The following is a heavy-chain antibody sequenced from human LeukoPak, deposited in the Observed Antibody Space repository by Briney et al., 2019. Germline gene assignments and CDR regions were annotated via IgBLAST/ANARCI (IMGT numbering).Heavy chain of an antibody. D-gene: IGHD3-22*01. J-gene: IGHJ4*02. Sequence: ASVKVSCKGSGYTFTDYYMHWVRQAPGQGLEWMGWIYPNRGGTNYAQKFQGRVTMSRDTSINTAYMELSRLRSDDTAVYYCARAYDGSGNLDYWGQGTLVTVSS. CDR1: GYTFTDYY. CDR2: IYPNRGGT. CDR3: ARAYDGSGNLDY. V-gene: IGHV1-2*02.